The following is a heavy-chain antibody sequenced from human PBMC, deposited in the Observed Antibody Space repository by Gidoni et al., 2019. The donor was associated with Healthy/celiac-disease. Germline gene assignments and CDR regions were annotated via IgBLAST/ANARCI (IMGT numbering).Heavy chain of an antibody. Sequence: ELQLVESGGGLVQPGGSLKLPFAASGFTFSGSAMHWVRQASGKGLEWVGRIRSKANSYATAYAASVKGRFTISRDDSKNTAYLQMNSLKTEDTAVYYCTSPRGETNPDYWGQGTLVTVS. CDR3: TSPRGETNPDY. CDR2: IRSKANSYAT. J-gene: IGHJ4*02. V-gene: IGHV3-73*01. CDR1: GFTFSGSA. D-gene: IGHD3-10*01.